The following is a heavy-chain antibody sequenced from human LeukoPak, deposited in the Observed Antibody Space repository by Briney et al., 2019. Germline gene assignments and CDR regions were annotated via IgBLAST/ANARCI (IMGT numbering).Heavy chain of an antibody. CDR1: GFTFDDYA. J-gene: IGHJ5*02. CDR3: ARESTRDRPGS. Sequence: GRSLRLSCAASGFTFDDYAMHWVRQAPGKGLEWVSGISWNSANIGYADSVKGRFTISRDNAKNSLYLQMNSLRAEDTAVYYCARESTRDRPGSWGQGTLVTVSS. D-gene: IGHD5/OR15-5a*01. V-gene: IGHV3-9*01. CDR2: ISWNSANI.